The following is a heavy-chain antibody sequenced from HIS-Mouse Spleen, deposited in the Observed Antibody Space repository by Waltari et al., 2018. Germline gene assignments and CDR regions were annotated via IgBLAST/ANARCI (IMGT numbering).Heavy chain of an antibody. D-gene: IGHD3-3*01. Sequence: QVQLVQSGAEVKKPGASVKVSCKASGYTFTSYDINWGRQATGQGPEWMGWMNPNSGNTGYAQKFQGRVTMTRNTSISTAYMELSSLRSEDTAVYYCARVLYDFWSGYYDAFDIWGQGTMVTVSS. CDR2: MNPNSGNT. CDR1: GYTFTSYD. V-gene: IGHV1-8*01. J-gene: IGHJ3*02. CDR3: ARVLYDFWSGYYDAFDI.